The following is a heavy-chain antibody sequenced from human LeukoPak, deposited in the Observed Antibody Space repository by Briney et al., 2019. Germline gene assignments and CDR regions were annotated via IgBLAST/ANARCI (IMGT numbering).Heavy chain of an antibody. J-gene: IGHJ4*02. CDR2: IYPGDSDT. CDR1: GYRLTTYW. Sequence: GESLQISFKGSGYRLTTYWLGRVRPIPGKGLEWMGIIYPGDSDTRYSPSFQGQVTISADKSISTAYLQWSSLKASDSAMYYCARRTSGLDYWGQGTLVTVSS. CDR3: ARRTSGLDY. V-gene: IGHV5-51*01. D-gene: IGHD2-2*01.